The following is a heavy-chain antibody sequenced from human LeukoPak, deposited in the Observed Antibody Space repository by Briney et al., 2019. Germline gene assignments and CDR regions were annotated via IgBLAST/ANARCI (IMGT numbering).Heavy chain of an antibody. CDR3: ARVHGGNSGGDY. D-gene: IGHD4-23*01. J-gene: IGHJ4*02. CDR2: IYHTGTT. Sequence: SGTLSLTCTVSGGSISSYYWSWIRQPPGKGLEYIGYIYHTGTTNYSPSLKSRVTISVDTSKNQFSLKLNSVTAADTAVYYCARVHGGNSGGDYWGQGTLVTVSS. CDR1: GGSISSYY. V-gene: IGHV4-4*08.